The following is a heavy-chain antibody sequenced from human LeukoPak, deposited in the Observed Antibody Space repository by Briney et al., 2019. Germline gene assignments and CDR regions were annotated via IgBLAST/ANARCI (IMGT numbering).Heavy chain of an antibody. CDR3: ARNGAMVRGVISFDY. J-gene: IGHJ4*02. D-gene: IGHD3-10*01. CDR2: NIPIFGRA. CDR1: GATFSSYA. V-gene: IGHV1-69*13. Sequence: PGKLSCKASGATFSSYAISWVRQAPGQGLEWMGGNIPIFGRANYGQKFQGRVTITADESTSTAYMELSSLRSADTAVYYCARNGAMVRGVISFDYWGAGALVTVSS.